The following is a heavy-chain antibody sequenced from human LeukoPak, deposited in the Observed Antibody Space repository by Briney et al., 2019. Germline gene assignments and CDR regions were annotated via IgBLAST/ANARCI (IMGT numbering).Heavy chain of an antibody. Sequence: GGSLRLSCAASGFTFSSYAMSWVRQAPGKGLEWVSVVSGSGGSTYYADSVKGRFIISRDNSKNTLSLQMNGLGAEDTAVYYCAKNNYGSGIIDYWGQGTLVTVSS. CDR2: VSGSGGST. CDR1: GFTFSSYA. J-gene: IGHJ4*02. V-gene: IGHV3-23*01. D-gene: IGHD3-10*01. CDR3: AKNNYGSGIIDY.